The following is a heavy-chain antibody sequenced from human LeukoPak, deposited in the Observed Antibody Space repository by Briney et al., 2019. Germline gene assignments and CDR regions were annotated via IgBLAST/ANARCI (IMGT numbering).Heavy chain of an antibody. J-gene: IGHJ4*02. Sequence: GASVKVSFKASGYTFTSYDINWVRPATGQGLEWMGWMNPNSGNTGYAQKFQGRVTMTRNTSISTAYMELSRLRSEDTAVYYCARGATHGDYDYWGQGTLVTVSS. D-gene: IGHD4-17*01. CDR3: ARGATHGDYDY. CDR1: GYTFTSYD. CDR2: MNPNSGNT. V-gene: IGHV1-8*01.